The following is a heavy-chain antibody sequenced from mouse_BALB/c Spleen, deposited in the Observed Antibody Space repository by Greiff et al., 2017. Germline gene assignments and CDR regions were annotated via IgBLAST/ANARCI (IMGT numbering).Heavy chain of an antibody. D-gene: IGHD2-3*01. CDR1: GYSFTGYF. V-gene: IGHV1-37*01. CDR2: INPYNGDT. CDR3: GTDDGYYGRAMDY. J-gene: IGHJ4*01. Sequence: VQLQQSGPELVKPGASVKISCKASGYSFTGYFMNWVKQSHGKSLEWIGRINPYNGDTFYNQKFKGKATLTVDKSSSTAHMELLSLTSEDSAVYYCGTDDGYYGRAMDYWGQGTSVTVSS.